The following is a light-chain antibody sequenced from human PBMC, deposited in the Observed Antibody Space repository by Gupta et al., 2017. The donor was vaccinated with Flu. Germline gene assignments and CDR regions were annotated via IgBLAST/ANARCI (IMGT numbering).Light chain of an antibody. CDR2: WAS. CDR1: QSVLYNSNSKNY. Sequence: DFVMTQSPDSLAVSLGERATINCKSSQSVLYNSNSKNYLAWFQQKPGQPPKLLIYWASTRESGVPDRFSGSGSGTDFTLTISSLQAEDVAVYYCQQYYSTPYSFGQGTKLEIK. CDR3: QQYYSTPYS. V-gene: IGKV4-1*01. J-gene: IGKJ2*03.